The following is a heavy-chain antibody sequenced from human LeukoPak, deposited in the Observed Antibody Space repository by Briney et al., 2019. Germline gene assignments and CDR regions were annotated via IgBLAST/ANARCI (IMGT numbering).Heavy chain of an antibody. CDR1: GGSISGYY. Sequence: PSETLSLTCTVSGGSISGYYWSWIRQPPGKGLEWIGYIYYSGNTNYNPSLKSRVTISVDTSKNQFSLKLSSVTAADTAMYYCARAPTMIGDAFDIWGQGTMVTVSS. CDR2: IYYSGNT. D-gene: IGHD3-22*01. CDR3: ARAPTMIGDAFDI. V-gene: IGHV4-59*01. J-gene: IGHJ3*02.